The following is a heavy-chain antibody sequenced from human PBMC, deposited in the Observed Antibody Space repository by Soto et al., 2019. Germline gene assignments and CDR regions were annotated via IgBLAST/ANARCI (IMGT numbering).Heavy chain of an antibody. CDR3: AREWNIAAAGTVYYYYMDV. V-gene: IGHV3-48*01. J-gene: IGHJ6*03. Sequence: GSLRLSCAASGFTFSSYSMNWVRQAPGKGLEWVSYISSSSSTIYYADSVKGRFTISRDNAKNSLYLQMNSLRAEDTAVYYCAREWNIAAAGTVYYYYMDVWGKGTTVTVSS. CDR2: ISSSSSTI. CDR1: GFTFSSYS. D-gene: IGHD6-13*01.